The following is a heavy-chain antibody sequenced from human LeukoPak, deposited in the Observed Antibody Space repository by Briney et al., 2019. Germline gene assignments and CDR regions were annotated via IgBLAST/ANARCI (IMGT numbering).Heavy chain of an antibody. CDR3: ARSGGSYTYVPFDY. D-gene: IGHD3-10*02. Sequence: GASVKVSCKASGGTFSNYAFSWVRQAPGQGLEWMGGIIPIFATTNYAQKFQGRVTITADESTSTAYMELSSLRSEDTAVYFCARSGGSYTYVPFDYWGQGTLVTVSS. CDR1: GGTFSNYA. J-gene: IGHJ4*02. V-gene: IGHV1-69*13. CDR2: IIPIFATT.